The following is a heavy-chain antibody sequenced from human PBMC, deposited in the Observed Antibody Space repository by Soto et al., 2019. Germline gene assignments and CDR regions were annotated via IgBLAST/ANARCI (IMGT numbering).Heavy chain of an antibody. CDR2: ISGDGENP. Sequence: GGSLRLSCAASGFIFEDYVMHWVRQPPGRGLEWVSLISGDGENPLSADSVRGRFIISRDNRRNSLYLDLNSLRPEDTAVYYCVRIDSRSPLGSFDIWGRGTLVTVSS. CDR3: VRIDSRSPLGSFDI. J-gene: IGHJ4*02. V-gene: IGHV3-43D*04. CDR1: GFIFEDYV. D-gene: IGHD6-13*01.